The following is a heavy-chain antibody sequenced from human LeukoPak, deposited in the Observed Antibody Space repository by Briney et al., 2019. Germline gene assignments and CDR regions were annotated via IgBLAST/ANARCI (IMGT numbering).Heavy chain of an antibody. CDR3: ARDPLPTYYYDSSGSSYYFDY. D-gene: IGHD3-22*01. V-gene: IGHV1-18*01. Sequence: ASVKVSCKASGYTFTNYGVSWVRQAPGQGLEWMGWISAYNGNTNYAQKLQGRVTMTTDTSTGTAYMELRSLRSDDTAVYYCARDPLPTYYYDSSGSSYYFDYWGQGTLVADSS. CDR1: GYTFTNYG. J-gene: IGHJ4*02. CDR2: ISAYNGNT.